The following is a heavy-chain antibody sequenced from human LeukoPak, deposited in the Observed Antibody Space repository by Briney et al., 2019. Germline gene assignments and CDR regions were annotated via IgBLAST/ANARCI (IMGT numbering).Heavy chain of an antibody. CDR2: ISSSSSYI. CDR3: ARVDCSGGSCYIDY. D-gene: IGHD2-15*01. J-gene: IGHJ4*02. CDR1: GFTFSSYS. V-gene: IGHV3-21*01. Sequence: GGSLRLSCAASGFTFSSYSMNWVRQAPGKGLEWVSSISSSSSYIYYADSVKGRFTISRDNAENSLYLQMNSLRAEDTAVYYCARVDCSGGSCYIDYWGQGTLVTVSS.